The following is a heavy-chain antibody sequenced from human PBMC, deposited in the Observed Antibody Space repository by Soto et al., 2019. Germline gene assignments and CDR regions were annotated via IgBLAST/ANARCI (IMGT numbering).Heavy chain of an antibody. CDR2: ISYDGSNE. CDR1: GFTFSNYA. CDR3: VRDRWDVTGTMDS. Sequence: QVQLVESGGGVVQPGRSLRLSCAASGFTFSNYALYWVRQAPGKGLEWVTVISYDGSNEYYADSVRGRFTISRDNSRSTLHLQMNSLRADDTAVYYCVRDRWDVTGTMDSWGQGTLVTVSS. D-gene: IGHD1-20*01. J-gene: IGHJ4*02. V-gene: IGHV3-30-3*01.